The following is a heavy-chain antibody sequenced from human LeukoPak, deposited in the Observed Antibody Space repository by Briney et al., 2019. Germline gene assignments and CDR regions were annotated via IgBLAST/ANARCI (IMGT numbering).Heavy chain of an antibody. CDR3: AIIYLIVGATTFDY. J-gene: IGHJ4*02. CDR2: ISSSGSTI. CDR1: GFTFSSYE. Sequence: GGSLRLSCAASGFTFSSYEMNWVRQAPGKGLEWVSYISSSGSTIYYADSVKGRFTISRDNAKNSLYLQMNSLRAEDTAVYYCAIIYLIVGATTFDYWGQGTLVTVSS. V-gene: IGHV3-48*03. D-gene: IGHD1-26*01.